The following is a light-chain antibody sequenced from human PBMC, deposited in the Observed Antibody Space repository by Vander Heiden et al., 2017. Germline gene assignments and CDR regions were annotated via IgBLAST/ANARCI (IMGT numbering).Light chain of an antibody. CDR3: SSYTSSSTV. J-gene: IGLJ3*02. V-gene: IGLV2-14*03. CDR2: DVS. CDR1: SRDVGGYHY. Sequence: QSALTQPASVSGSPGQSITISCTGTSRDVGGYHYVSWYQQPPGKAPKLMIYDVSNRPSGVSNRFSGSKSGNTASLTISGLQAEDEADYYCSSYTSSSTVFGGGTKLTVL.